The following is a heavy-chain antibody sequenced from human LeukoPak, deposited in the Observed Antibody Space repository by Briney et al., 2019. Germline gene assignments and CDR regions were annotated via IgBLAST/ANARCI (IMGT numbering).Heavy chain of an antibody. CDR2: MNPNSGGT. Sequence: ASLNVSCKASGYTFNTYYMHWLRQAPGQGLEWMGWMNPNSGGTKYAQTFQGRVTLTRDTSISTAYLELSSLTSDDTAVYFCARQGSNSSGWYPVDDWGQGTLVTVSS. J-gene: IGHJ4*02. D-gene: IGHD6-19*01. V-gene: IGHV1-2*02. CDR1: GYTFNTYY. CDR3: ARQGSNSSGWYPVDD.